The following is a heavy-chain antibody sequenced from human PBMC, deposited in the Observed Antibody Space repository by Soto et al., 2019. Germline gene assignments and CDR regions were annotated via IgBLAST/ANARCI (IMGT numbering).Heavy chain of an antibody. D-gene: IGHD2-8*01. CDR1: GDTFSNYG. J-gene: IGHJ6*02. CDR3: ASGYSANGVCHTVDGGDV. CDR2: IIPIFETT. V-gene: IGHV1-69*01. Sequence: QVQLVQSGAEVKKPGSSVKVSCKASGDTFSNYGFSWVRQAPGQGLEWMGRIIPIFETTTYAQKFQGRVTITADESTSTAYMELSSRTSEDTALYYCASGYSANGVCHTVDGGDVWGQGTTVTVS.